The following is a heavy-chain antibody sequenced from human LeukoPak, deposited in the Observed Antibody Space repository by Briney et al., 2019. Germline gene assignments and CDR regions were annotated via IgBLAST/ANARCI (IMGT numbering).Heavy chain of an antibody. CDR1: GGSINTYY. V-gene: IGHV4-4*07. Sequence: SETLSLTCTVSGGSINTYYWSWIRQPAGRGLEWIGRIYSTGITTYNPSLKGRVTMSVDTSKNQFSLKLSSVTAADTAVYYCARPQSGLGWFDPWGQGILVTVSS. J-gene: IGHJ5*02. CDR3: ARPQSGLGWFDP. CDR2: IYSTGIT.